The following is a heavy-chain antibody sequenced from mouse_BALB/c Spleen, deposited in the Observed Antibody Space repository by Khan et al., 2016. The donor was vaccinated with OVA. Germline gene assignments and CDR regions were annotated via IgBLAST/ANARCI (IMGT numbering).Heavy chain of an antibody. CDR3: VRVYFGYFDY. V-gene: IGHV5-9-3*01. Sequence: EVELVESGGGLVKPGGSLKLSCAASGFTFSSYAMSWVRQTPEKRLEWVATISSGGSLTYYTDRVQGRFTISRDNGKNTLYLLMSSLRAEDTAMYYGVRVYFGYFDYWGQGTTLTVSS. D-gene: IGHD2-1*01. CDR1: GFTFSSYA. CDR2: ISSGGSLT. J-gene: IGHJ2*01.